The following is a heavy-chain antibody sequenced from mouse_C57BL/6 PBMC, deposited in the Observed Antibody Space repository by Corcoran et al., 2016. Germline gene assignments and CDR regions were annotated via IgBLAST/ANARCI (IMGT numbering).Heavy chain of an antibody. D-gene: IGHD1-1*01. V-gene: IGHV1-18*01. J-gene: IGHJ4*01. CDR2: INPNNGGT. CDR3: ARWENLYGLYAMDY. Sequence: EVQLQQSGPELVKPGASVKIPCKASGYTFTDYNMDWVKQSHGKSLEWIGDINPNNGGTIYNQKFKGKATLTVDKSSSTAYMELRSLTSEDTAVYYCARWENLYGLYAMDYWGQGTSVTVSS. CDR1: GYTFTDYN.